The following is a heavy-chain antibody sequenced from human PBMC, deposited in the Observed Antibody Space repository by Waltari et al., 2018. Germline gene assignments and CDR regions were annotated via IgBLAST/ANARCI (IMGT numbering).Heavy chain of an antibody. D-gene: IGHD7-27*01. J-gene: IGHJ4*02. Sequence: QVQLQESGPGLVKPSETLSLTCTVSGGSISRYYWSWIRQPPGKGLEWIGYIYYSGSTNYNPSLKSRVTISVDTSKNQFSLKLSSVAAADTAVYYCARDFWGSYWGQGTLVTVSS. V-gene: IGHV4-59*01. CDR2: IYYSGST. CDR3: ARDFWGSY. CDR1: GGSISRYY.